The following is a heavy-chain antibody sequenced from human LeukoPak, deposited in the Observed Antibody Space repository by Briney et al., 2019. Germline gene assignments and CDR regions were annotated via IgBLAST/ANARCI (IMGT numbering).Heavy chain of an antibody. V-gene: IGHV4-34*01. J-gene: IGHJ3*01. Sequence: SETLSLTCAVYGGSFSGYYWSWIRQPPGKGLEWIGEINHSGSTNYNPSLKSRVTISVDTSKNQFSLKLSSVTAADTAVYYCARGHYILGVWGQGTMVTVSS. D-gene: IGHD3-10*01. CDR2: INHSGST. CDR1: GGSFSGYY. CDR3: ARGHYILGV.